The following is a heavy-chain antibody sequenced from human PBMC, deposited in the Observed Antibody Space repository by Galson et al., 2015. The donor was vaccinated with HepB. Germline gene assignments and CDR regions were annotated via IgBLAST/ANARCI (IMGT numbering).Heavy chain of an antibody. V-gene: IGHV3-48*01. J-gene: IGHJ6*03. CDR3: GLAPTYYYYMDV. Sequence: SLRLSCAASGFTFSSYSMNWVRQAPGKGLEWVSYISSSSSTIYYADSVKGRFTISRDNAKNSLYLQMNSLRAEDTAVYYCGLAPTYYYYMDVWGKGTTVTVSS. CDR1: GFTFSSYS. CDR2: ISSSSSTI.